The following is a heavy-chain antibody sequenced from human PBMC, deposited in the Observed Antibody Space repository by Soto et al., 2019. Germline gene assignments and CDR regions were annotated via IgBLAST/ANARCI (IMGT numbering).Heavy chain of an antibody. V-gene: IGHV3-21*01. CDR1: GFTFSSYS. CDR2: ISSSSSYI. CDR3: ARMVVGVDEPLDY. Sequence: GGSLRLSCAASGFTFSSYSMNWVRQAPGKGLEWVSSISSSSSYIYYADSVKGRFTISRDNAKNSLYPQMNSLRAEDTAVYYCARMVVGVDEPLDYWGQGTLVTVSS. J-gene: IGHJ4*02. D-gene: IGHD3-3*01.